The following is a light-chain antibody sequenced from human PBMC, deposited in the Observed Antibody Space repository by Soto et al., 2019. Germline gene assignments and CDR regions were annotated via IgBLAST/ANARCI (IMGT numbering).Light chain of an antibody. J-gene: IGKJ1*01. V-gene: IGKV3-20*01. CDR1: QSGSSSY. CDR3: QQYGSSPWT. Sequence: EIVLTPSPGTLSLSPGEVATLSCRASQSGSSSYLAWYQQKPGQAPRLLIYGASSRATGIPDRFSGSGSGTDFTLTISRLEPEDFAVYYCQQYGSSPWTFGQGTKVDIK. CDR2: GAS.